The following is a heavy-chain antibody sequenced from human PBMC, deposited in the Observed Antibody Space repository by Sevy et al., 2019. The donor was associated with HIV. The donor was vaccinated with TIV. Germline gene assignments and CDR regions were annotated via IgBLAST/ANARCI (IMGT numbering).Heavy chain of an antibody. CDR1: GFTFSSYA. D-gene: IGHD2-2*01. Sequence: GGSLRLSCAASGFTFSSYAMSWVRQAPGKGLEWVSAISGSGGSTYYADSVKGRFTISRDNSKNTLYLQMNSLRAEDTAVYYCAKDISDIVVVPADIDAFDIWGQGTMVTVSS. CDR2: ISGSGGST. V-gene: IGHV3-23*01. J-gene: IGHJ3*02. CDR3: AKDISDIVVVPADIDAFDI.